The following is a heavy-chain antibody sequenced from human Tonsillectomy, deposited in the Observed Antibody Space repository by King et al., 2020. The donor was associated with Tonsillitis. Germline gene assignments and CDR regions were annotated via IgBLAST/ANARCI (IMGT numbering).Heavy chain of an antibody. CDR1: GGSISSYY. CDR3: ARTAGYSSAWRRSWFDP. V-gene: IGHV4-59*08. J-gene: IGHJ5*02. Sequence: VQLQESGPGLVKPSETLSLTCTVSGGSISSYYWSWIRQPPGKGLEWIGNIYYSGTTNYNPSLRSRVTISVDTSKNQFSLKLSSVTAADTAVYYCARTAGYSSAWRRSWFDPWGKGILVTVSS. CDR2: IYYSGTT. D-gene: IGHD6-19*01.